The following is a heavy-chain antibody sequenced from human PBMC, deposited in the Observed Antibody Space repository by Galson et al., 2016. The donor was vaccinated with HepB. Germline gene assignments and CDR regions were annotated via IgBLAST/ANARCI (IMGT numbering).Heavy chain of an antibody. CDR1: GYTFTDYY. D-gene: IGHD5-24*01. CDR3: AREGPPRREDYNYHSGLRHYYYYPMDG. CDR2: IIPIFGTT. V-gene: IGHV1-69*13. Sequence: SVKVSCKVSGYTFTDYYINWVRQAPGQGLEWMGGIIPIFGTTDYAQKFQGRVMITADESTNTAYMELSSLRSEDTAMYYCAREGPPRREDYNYHSGLRHYYYYPMDGWGQGTTVTVSS. J-gene: IGHJ6*02.